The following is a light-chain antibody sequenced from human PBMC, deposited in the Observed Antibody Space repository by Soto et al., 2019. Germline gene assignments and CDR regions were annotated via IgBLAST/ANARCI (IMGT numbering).Light chain of an antibody. V-gene: IGKV1-5*03. CDR3: QQYSYLWT. Sequence: DIQMTQSPSTLSASVGDRVSITCRASQSISSWLAWYQQKPGKAPKLLIYKATSLESGVPSRFSGSGSGTEFTRTISSLQPDDFATYYCQQYSYLWTFGQGTKVEIK. CDR2: KAT. J-gene: IGKJ1*01. CDR1: QSISSW.